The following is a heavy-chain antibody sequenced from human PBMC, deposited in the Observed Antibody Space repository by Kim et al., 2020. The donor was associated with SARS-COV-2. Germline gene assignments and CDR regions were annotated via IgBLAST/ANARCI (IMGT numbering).Heavy chain of an antibody. Sequence: VKGRFTISRDNAKNSLYLQMNSLRAEDTAVYYCARVNYDFWSGYLDYFDYWGQGTLVTVSS. CDR3: ARVNYDFWSGYLDYFDY. V-gene: IGHV3-11*06. D-gene: IGHD3-3*01. J-gene: IGHJ4*02.